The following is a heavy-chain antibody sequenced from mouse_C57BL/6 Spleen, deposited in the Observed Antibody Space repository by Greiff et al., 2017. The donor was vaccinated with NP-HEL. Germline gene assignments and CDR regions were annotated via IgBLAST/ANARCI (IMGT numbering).Heavy chain of an antibody. CDR3: ARESITTVVAHFDY. CDR1: GYTFTSYW. Sequence: QVQLQQPGAELVRPGTSVKLSCKASGYTFTSYWMHWVKQRPGQGLEWIGVIDPSDSYTNYNQKFKGKATLTVDTSSSTAYMQLSSLTSEDSAVYYCARESITTVVAHFDYWGQGTTRTVSS. J-gene: IGHJ2*01. V-gene: IGHV1-59*01. CDR2: IDPSDSYT. D-gene: IGHD1-1*01.